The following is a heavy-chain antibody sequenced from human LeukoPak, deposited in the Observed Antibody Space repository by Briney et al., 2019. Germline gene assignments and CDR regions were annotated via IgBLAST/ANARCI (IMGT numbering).Heavy chain of an antibody. D-gene: IGHD2-15*01. V-gene: IGHV4-39*07. CDR1: GGSISSSSYY. J-gene: IGHJ4*02. CDR3: ASAQDIVVVVAARFDY. Sequence: SETLSLTCTVSGGSISSSSYYWGWIRQPPGKGLEWIGSIYYSGSTYYNPSLKSRVTISVDTSKNQFSLKLSSVTAADTAVYYCASAQDIVVVVAARFDYWGQGTLVTVSS. CDR2: IYYSGST.